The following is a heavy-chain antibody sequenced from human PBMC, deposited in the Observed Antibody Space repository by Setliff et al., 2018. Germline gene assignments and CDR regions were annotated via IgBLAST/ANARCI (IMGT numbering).Heavy chain of an antibody. D-gene: IGHD3-9*01. CDR1: GFTFSNYA. J-gene: IGHJ4*02. V-gene: IGHV3-21*05. Sequence: PGGSLRLSCAASGFTFSNYAIIWVRQAPGKGLEWLSYVSPRSTFIHVADSVRGRFTVSRDDARGSVLLQMNSLRAEDTGIYYCATSSYYDNAGYRFFDNWGQGTLVTVSS. CDR2: VSPRSTFI. CDR3: ATSSYYDNAGYRFFDN.